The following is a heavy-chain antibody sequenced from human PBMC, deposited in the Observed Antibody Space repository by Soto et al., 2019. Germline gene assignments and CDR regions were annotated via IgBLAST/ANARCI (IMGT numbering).Heavy chain of an antibody. D-gene: IGHD4-4*01. CDR2: IIPILGIA. CDR1: GGTFSSYT. J-gene: IGHJ4*02. CDR3: ACLQDGHHGNFDY. Sequence: SVKVSCKASGGTFSSYTISWVRQAPGQGLEWMGRIIPILGIANYAQKFQGRVTITADKSTSTAYMELSSLRSEDTAVYYCACLQDGHHGNFDYSGQGTLVIVSS. V-gene: IGHV1-69*02.